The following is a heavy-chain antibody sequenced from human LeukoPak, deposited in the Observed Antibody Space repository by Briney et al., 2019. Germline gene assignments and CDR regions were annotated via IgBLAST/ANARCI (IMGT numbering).Heavy chain of an antibody. J-gene: IGHJ4*02. D-gene: IGHD6-13*01. Sequence: SSETLSLTCTVSGVSISSSSYYWGWIRQPPGKGLEWIGSIYYSGSTYYNPSLKSRVTISVDTSKNQFSLKLSSVTAADTAVYYCARDLGVAAAGTRSDYWGQGTLVTVSS. CDR2: IYYSGST. V-gene: IGHV4-39*07. CDR1: GVSISSSSYY. CDR3: ARDLGVAAAGTRSDY.